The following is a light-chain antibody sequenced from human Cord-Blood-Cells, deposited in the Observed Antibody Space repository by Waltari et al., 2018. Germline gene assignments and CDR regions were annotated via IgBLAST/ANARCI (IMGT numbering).Light chain of an antibody. V-gene: IGKV1-9*01. Sequence: DIQVTQCPSFPSASVGDRVTITCRASQGISSYLAWYQQKPGKAPKLLIYAASTLQSGVPSRFSGSGSGTEFTLTISSLQPEDFATYYCQQLNSYPPFSFGQGTKLEIK. CDR1: QGISSY. CDR3: QQLNSYPPFS. J-gene: IGKJ2*03. CDR2: AAS.